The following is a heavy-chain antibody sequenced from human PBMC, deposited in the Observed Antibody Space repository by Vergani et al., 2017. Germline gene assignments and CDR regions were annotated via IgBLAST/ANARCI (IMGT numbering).Heavy chain of an antibody. J-gene: IGHJ5*02. CDR3: ARVPMTTVTTRVPYTGWFDP. CDR2: IYYSGST. V-gene: IGHV4-61*01. D-gene: IGHD4-17*01. CDR1: GGSVSSGSYY. Sequence: QVQLQESGPGLVKPSETLSLTCTISGGSVSSGSYYWSWIRQPPGKGLEWIGYIYYSGSTNYNPSLKSRVTISVDTSKNQFSLKLSSVTAADTAVYYCARVPMTTVTTRVPYTGWFDPWGQGTLVTVSS.